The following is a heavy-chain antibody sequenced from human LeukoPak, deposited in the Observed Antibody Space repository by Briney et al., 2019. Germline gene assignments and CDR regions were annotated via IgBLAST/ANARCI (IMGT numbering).Heavy chain of an antibody. D-gene: IGHD2-2*01. V-gene: IGHV4-59*01. Sequence: PSETLSLTCTVSGGSISSYYWSWARQPPGKGLEWIGYIYYTGSTNYNPSLRSRVTMSVDTSKNQFSLMLNSVTAADTAVYYCARDGGCRSTTCFPDTFDIWGQGTMVTVSS. CDR2: IYYTGST. CDR1: GGSISSYY. J-gene: IGHJ3*02. CDR3: ARDGGCRSTTCFPDTFDI.